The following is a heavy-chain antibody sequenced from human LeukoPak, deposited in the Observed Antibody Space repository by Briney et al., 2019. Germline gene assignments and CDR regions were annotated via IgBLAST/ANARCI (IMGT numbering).Heavy chain of an antibody. CDR1: GGSISNGGYY. Sequence: SETLSLTCTVSGGSISNGGYYWSWIRQHPGKGLEWVGYIYDSGTTYYNPALQSRVTISVDTSDNQFSLKLRSLTAADTAVYYCARGGDRRGFDYWGQGTLVTVSS. D-gene: IGHD1-14*01. J-gene: IGHJ4*02. CDR2: IYDSGTT. V-gene: IGHV4-31*03. CDR3: ARGGDRRGFDY.